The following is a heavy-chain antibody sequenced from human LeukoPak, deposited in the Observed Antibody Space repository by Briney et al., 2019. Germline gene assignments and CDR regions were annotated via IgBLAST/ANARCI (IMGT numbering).Heavy chain of an antibody. CDR3: AREGRNWYSYDTYRHYYYMDV. J-gene: IGHJ6*03. CDR2: INSGDSTV. V-gene: IGHV3-11*01. CDR1: GFTFSDYY. Sequence: PGGSLRLSCAASGFTFSDYYMSWIRQAPGKGLEWVSYINSGDSTVYYADSVKGRFTISRDNAKNSLYLQMSSLRVEDTAVYYCAREGRNWYSYDTYRHYYYMDVWGKGTTVTVSS. D-gene: IGHD3-3*01.